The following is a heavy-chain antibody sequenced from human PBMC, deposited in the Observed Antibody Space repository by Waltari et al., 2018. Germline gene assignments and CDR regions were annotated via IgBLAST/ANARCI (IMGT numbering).Heavy chain of an antibody. CDR2: INHSGST. CDR1: GGSFSGHS. Sequence: QVQLQQWGAGLLKPSATLSLTCAVSGGSFSGHSWSWLRQPPGKGLEWIGEINHSGSTNYNPSLKSRVTISVDTSKNQFSLKLSSVTAADTAVYYCARGTTVTDAFDIWGQGTMVTVSS. J-gene: IGHJ3*02. CDR3: ARGTTVTDAFDI. D-gene: IGHD4-17*01. V-gene: IGHV4-34*01.